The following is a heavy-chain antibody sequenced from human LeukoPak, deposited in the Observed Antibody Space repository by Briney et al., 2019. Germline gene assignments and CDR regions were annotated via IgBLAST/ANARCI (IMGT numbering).Heavy chain of an antibody. Sequence: GGSLTLSCAASGFTFSSYAMTWVRQAPGKGLEWVSGISGSGGNTYYADSVKGRFTISRDNSKNTLYLQMNSLRAQDTAIYFCAKDRIYSSGWSSFDYWGQGTLVTVSS. CDR2: ISGSGGNT. CDR3: AKDRIYSSGWSSFDY. CDR1: GFTFSSYA. J-gene: IGHJ4*02. V-gene: IGHV3-23*01. D-gene: IGHD6-19*01.